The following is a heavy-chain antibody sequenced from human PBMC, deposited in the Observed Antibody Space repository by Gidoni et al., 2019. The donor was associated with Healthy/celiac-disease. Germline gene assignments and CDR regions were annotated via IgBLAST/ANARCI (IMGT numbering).Heavy chain of an antibody. J-gene: IGHJ6*03. CDR2: ISSSSSTI. V-gene: IGHV3-48*02. CDR3: ARDTPTVTTKPYYYYYMDV. D-gene: IGHD4-17*01. CDR1: GFPFSSYS. Sequence: EVQLVESGGGLVQPGGSLRLSCAASGFPFSSYSMNWVRQAPGKGLEWVSYISSSSSTIYYADSVKGRFTISRDNAKNSLYLQMNSLRDEDTAVYYCARDTPTVTTKPYYYYYMDVWGKGTTVTVSS.